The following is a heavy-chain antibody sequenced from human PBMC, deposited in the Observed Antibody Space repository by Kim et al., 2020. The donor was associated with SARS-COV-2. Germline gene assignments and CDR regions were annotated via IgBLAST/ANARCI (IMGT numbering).Heavy chain of an antibody. V-gene: IGHV3-23*01. J-gene: IGHJ4*02. D-gene: IGHD6-19*01. Sequence: GGSLRLSCAASGFTFSSYAMSWVRQAPGKGLEWVSAISGSGGSTYYADSVKGRFTISRDNSKNTLYLQMNSLRAEDTAVYYCAKFANPGIAVAPRRSHKPPYFDYWGQGTLVTVSS. CDR2: ISGSGGST. CDR3: AKFANPGIAVAPRRSHKPPYFDY. CDR1: GFTFSSYA.